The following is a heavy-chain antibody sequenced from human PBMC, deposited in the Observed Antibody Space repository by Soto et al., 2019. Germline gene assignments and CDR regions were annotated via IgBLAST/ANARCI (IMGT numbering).Heavy chain of an antibody. CDR1: GFTFSSYD. J-gene: IGHJ4*02. V-gene: IGHV3-13*04. Sequence: GGSLRLSCAASGFTFSSYDMHWVRQATGKGLEWVSAIGTAGDTYYPGSVKGRFTISRDNAKNSLYLQMNSLRAEDTALYYCAKLGCEGGSCYDYWGQGTLVTVSS. CDR3: AKLGCEGGSCYDY. CDR2: IGTAGDT. D-gene: IGHD2-15*01.